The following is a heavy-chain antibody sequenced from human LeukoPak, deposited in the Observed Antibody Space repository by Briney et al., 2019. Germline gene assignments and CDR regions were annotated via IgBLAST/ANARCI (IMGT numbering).Heavy chain of an antibody. CDR1: GFTFSSYT. D-gene: IGHD1-1*01. CDR2: ISYDGGNK. V-gene: IGHV3-30*16. J-gene: IGHJ4*02. Sequence: GRSLRLSCAASGFTFSSYTMHWVRQAPGKGLEGVAVISYDGGNKYYADSVKGRFTISRDNSKNTLYLQMNSLRPEDTAVYYCARDDVATAFDYWGQGTLVTVSS. CDR3: ARDDVATAFDY.